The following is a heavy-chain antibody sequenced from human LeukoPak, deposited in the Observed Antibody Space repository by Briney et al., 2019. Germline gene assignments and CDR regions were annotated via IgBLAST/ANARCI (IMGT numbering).Heavy chain of an antibody. CDR2: IYHSGTT. CDR1: GYSISSGYY. Sequence: SETLSLTCTVSGYSISSGYYWGWIRQPPGKGLEWIGGIYHSGTTFYNPSLKSRVTISVDTSKNQFSLKLSSVTAADTAVYYCARDNRGSGAFDYTYYFDNWGQGTLVTVSS. V-gene: IGHV4-38-2*02. D-gene: IGHD5-12*01. J-gene: IGHJ4*02. CDR3: ARDNRGSGAFDYTYYFDN.